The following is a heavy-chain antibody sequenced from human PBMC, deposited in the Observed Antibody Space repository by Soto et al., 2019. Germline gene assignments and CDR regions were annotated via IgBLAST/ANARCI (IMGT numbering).Heavy chain of an antibody. Sequence: PGGSLRLSCAASGFTFSSYAMSWVRQAPGKGLEWVSAIGKSGDTYYPGSVKGRFTISRENAKNSLYLQMNSLTAGDTAVYYCAREGLYGTNWNDWFFDLWGRGTLVTVSS. J-gene: IGHJ2*01. CDR1: GFTFSSYA. CDR3: AREGLYGTNWNDWFFDL. D-gene: IGHD1-1*01. V-gene: IGHV3-13*01. CDR2: IGKSGDT.